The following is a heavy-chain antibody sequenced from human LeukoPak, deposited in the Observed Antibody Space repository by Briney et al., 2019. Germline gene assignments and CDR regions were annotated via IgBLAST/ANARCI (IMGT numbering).Heavy chain of an antibody. CDR3: ARLPADDSVFDH. CDR2: ITWNSGDI. J-gene: IGHJ4*02. CDR1: GFTFGDYD. Sequence: TGGSLRLSCAASGFTFGDYDMHWVRQAPGKGLEWVSGITWNSGDIDYAYSVKGRFTISRDNAKNLLFLQMNRLTAEETAVYYWARLPADDSVFDHWGQGTLVTVSS. D-gene: IGHD2-15*01. V-gene: IGHV3-9*01.